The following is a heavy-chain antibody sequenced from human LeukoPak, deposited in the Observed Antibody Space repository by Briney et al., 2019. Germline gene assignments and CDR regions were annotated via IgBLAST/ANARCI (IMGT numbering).Heavy chain of an antibody. J-gene: IGHJ3*02. CDR1: GFTFSSYA. CDR2: ISGSGGST. CDR3: AKANYDILTGYSPPHAFDI. Sequence: GGSLRLSCAASGFTFSSYAMSWVRQAPGKGLEWVSAISGSGGSTYYADSVKGRFTISRDNSKNTLYLKINSLRAEDTAVYYCAKANYDILTGYSPPHAFDIWGQGTMVTASS. D-gene: IGHD3-9*01. V-gene: IGHV3-23*01.